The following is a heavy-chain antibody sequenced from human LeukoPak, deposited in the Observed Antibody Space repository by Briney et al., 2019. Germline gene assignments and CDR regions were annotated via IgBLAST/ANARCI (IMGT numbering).Heavy chain of an antibody. V-gene: IGHV3-11*04. Sequence: GGSLRLSCAASGFTFSDYYMSWIRQAPGKGLEWVSYISSSGSTKYYADSVKGRFTISRGNAKNSLYLQMNSLRAEDTAVYYCARGGIVVVPAATHDNWFDPCLVDPWGQGTLVTVSS. CDR1: GFTFSDYY. CDR2: ISSSGSTK. D-gene: IGHD2-2*01. J-gene: IGHJ5*02. CDR3: ARGGIVVVPAATHDNWFDPCLVDP.